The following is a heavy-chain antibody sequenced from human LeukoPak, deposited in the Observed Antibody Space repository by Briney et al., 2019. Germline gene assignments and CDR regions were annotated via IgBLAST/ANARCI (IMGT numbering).Heavy chain of an antibody. CDR1: GGSFSGYY. J-gene: IGHJ6*02. Sequence: PSETLSLTCAVYGGSFSGYYWSWIRQPPGKGLEWIGEINHSGSTNYNPSLKSRVTISVDTSKNQFSLKLSSVTAADTAVYYCTRGRGWNDGSRVKRLYGMDVWGQGTTVTVSS. V-gene: IGHV4-34*01. D-gene: IGHD1-1*01. CDR3: TRGRGWNDGSRVKRLYGMDV. CDR2: INHSGST.